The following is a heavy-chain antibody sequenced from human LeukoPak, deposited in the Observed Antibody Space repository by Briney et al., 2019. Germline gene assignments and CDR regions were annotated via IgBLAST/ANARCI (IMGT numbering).Heavy chain of an antibody. CDR3: ARLNGYIDS. J-gene: IGHJ5*01. CDR1: GYTFTSQW. CDR2: VFPPDSDT. Sequence: GEYLKISCKGYGYTFTSQWIGWVRQMPGKGLEWMGIVFPPDSDTRYSPSFQGRVTISVDKSINSAYLQWTSLKASDTAIYYCARLNGYIDSWGQGTQVTVSS. V-gene: IGHV5-51*01. D-gene: IGHD5-24*01.